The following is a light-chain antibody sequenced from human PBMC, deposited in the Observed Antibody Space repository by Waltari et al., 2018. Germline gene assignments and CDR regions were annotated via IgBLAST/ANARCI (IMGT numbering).Light chain of an antibody. J-gene: IGKJ3*01. V-gene: IGKV1-39*01. CDR2: STS. Sequence: DIQMTQSPSSLTASVGDRVIVTCRTSQSITPYLNWFQQRPGKAPTLLIHSTSTLANGVPYRFSGNASGIDFSLTISPLQPEDFATYYCQQSVRTPRTFGQGTKV. CDR1: QSITPY. CDR3: QQSVRTPRT.